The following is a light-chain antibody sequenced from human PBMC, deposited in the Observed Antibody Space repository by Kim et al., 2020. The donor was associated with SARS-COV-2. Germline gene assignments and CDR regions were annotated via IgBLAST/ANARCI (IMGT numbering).Light chain of an antibody. CDR1: QGISNY. CDR3: QKYNSAPRT. CDR2: AAS. Sequence: VSVGDRVTIPCRASQGISNYLAWYQQIPGKVPVLLIYAASTFQSGVPSRFSGSGSGTDFTLTISSLQPEDAATYYCQKYNSAPRTFGQGTKVDIK. V-gene: IGKV1-27*01. J-gene: IGKJ1*01.